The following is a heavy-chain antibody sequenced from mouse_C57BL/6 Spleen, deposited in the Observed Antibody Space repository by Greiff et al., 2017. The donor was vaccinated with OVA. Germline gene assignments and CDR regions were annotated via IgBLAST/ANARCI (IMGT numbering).Heavy chain of an antibody. D-gene: IGHD2-14*01. CDR2: IDPADSYT. Sequence: QVQLKQPGAELVMPGASVKLSCKASGYTFTSYWMHWVKQRPGQGLEWIGEIDPADSYTNYNQKFKGKSTLTVDKSSSTAYMQLSSLTSEYSAVYYCAKGVLFYSAMDYWGQGTSVTVSS. V-gene: IGHV1-69*01. J-gene: IGHJ4*01. CDR1: GYTFTSYW. CDR3: AKGVLFYSAMDY.